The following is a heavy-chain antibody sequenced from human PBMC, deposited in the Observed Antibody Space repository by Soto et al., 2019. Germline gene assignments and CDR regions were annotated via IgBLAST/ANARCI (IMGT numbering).Heavy chain of an antibody. CDR3: ARSSSWYWFEP. CDR2: INPSGGST. D-gene: IGHD6-13*01. CDR1: GYTFTSYY. V-gene: IGHV1-46*01. Sequence: ASVKVSCKASGYTFTSYYMHWVRQAPGQELEWMGIINPSGGSTSYAQKFQGRVTMTRDTSTSTVYMELSSLRSEDTAVYYCARSSSWYWFEPWGQGTLVTVSS. J-gene: IGHJ5*02.